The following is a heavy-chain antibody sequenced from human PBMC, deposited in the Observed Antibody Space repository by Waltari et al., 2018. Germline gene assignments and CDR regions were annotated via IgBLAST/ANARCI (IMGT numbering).Heavy chain of an antibody. D-gene: IGHD6-13*01. V-gene: IGHV3-21*01. J-gene: IGHJ2*01. Sequence: EVQLVESGGGLVKPGGSLRLSCAASGFTFRIYSMNWVRQAPGKGLEWVSSISYSGTYMYYADSLKGRSTISRDNAKNSLYLQMNSLRAEDTAVYFCARDQIADWYFDLWGRGTLVTVSS. CDR1: GFTFRIYS. CDR3: ARDQIADWYFDL. CDR2: ISYSGTYM.